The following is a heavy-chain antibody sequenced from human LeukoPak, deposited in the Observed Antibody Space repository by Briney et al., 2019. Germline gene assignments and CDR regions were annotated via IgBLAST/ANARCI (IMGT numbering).Heavy chain of an antibody. Sequence: ASVKVTCKASGYTFTSYGISWVRQAPGQGLEWMGWISAYNGNTNYAQKLQGRVTMTTDTSTSTAYMELRSLRSDDTAVYYCARAEWELSVVDPWGQGTLVTVSS. D-gene: IGHD1-26*01. V-gene: IGHV1-18*01. J-gene: IGHJ5*02. CDR2: ISAYNGNT. CDR3: ARAEWELSVVDP. CDR1: GYTFTSYG.